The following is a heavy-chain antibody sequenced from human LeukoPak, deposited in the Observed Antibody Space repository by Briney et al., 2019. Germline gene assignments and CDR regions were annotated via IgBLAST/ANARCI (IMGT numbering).Heavy chain of an antibody. CDR2: IRSKAYGGTT. D-gene: IGHD3-22*01. V-gene: IGHV3-49*04. CDR3: TRDLGTMTVGGWFDP. Sequence: GGSLRLSCTASGFTFGDYAMSWVRQAPGKGLEWVGFIRSKAYGGTTEYAASVKGRFTISRDDSKSIAYLQMNSLKTEDTAVYYCTRDLGTMTVGGWFDPWGQGTLVTVSS. J-gene: IGHJ5*02. CDR1: GFTFGDYA.